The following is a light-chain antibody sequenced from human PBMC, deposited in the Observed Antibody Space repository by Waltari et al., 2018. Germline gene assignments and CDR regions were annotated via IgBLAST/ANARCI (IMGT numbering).Light chain of an antibody. CDR2: KAF. CDR3: QQYNFYSLT. Sequence: DIQMTQSPSTLSPSVGDSVTITCRASQSIRSGLAWYQEKPGRAPKLLIYKAFTLESGVPSRFSGSGSGTEFTLTISSLQPDDFATYYCQQYNFYSLTFGQGTKVDI. J-gene: IGKJ1*01. V-gene: IGKV1-5*03. CDR1: QSIRSG.